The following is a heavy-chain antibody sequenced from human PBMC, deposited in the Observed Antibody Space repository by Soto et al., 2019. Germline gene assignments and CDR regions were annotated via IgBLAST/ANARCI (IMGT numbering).Heavy chain of an antibody. CDR2: IYYSGST. CDR3: ARLGYYGSSGYYVGY. V-gene: IGHV4-59*08. J-gene: IGHJ4*02. Sequence: SETLSLTCTVSGGSISSYYWSWIRQPPGKGLEWIGYIYYSGSTNYNPSLKSRVTISVDTSKNQFSLKLSSVTAADTAVYYCARLGYYGSSGYYVGYWGQGTLVPVSS. D-gene: IGHD3-22*01. CDR1: GGSISSYY.